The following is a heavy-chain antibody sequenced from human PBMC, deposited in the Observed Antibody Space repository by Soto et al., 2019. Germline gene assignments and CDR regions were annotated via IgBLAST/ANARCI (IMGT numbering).Heavy chain of an antibody. D-gene: IGHD3-10*01. Sequence: QVQLVEAGGGVVQPGRSLRLSCAASGFTFSSYGMHWVRQAPGKGLEWVAFISYVERNTYYADSVKGRFTISRDNSKNTLFLQMNTRIAEDTALYYCAKDDKRGGSGDNYGMDVWGQATAVTVSS. V-gene: IGHV3-30*18. CDR2: ISYVERNT. J-gene: IGHJ6*02. CDR1: GFTFSSYG. CDR3: AKDDKRGGSGDNYGMDV.